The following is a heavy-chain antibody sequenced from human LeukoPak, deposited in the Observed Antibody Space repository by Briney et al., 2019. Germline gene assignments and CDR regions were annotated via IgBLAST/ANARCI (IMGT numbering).Heavy chain of an antibody. CDR2: INHSGST. Sequence: SETLSLTCAVYGGSFSGYYWSWIRQPPGKGLEWIGEINHSGSTNYNPSLKSRVTISVDTSKNQFSLKLSSVTAADTAVYYCAGDSSGYYLFQHWGQGTLVTVSS. CDR3: AGDSSGYYLFQH. CDR1: GGSFSGYY. V-gene: IGHV4-34*01. D-gene: IGHD3-22*01. J-gene: IGHJ1*01.